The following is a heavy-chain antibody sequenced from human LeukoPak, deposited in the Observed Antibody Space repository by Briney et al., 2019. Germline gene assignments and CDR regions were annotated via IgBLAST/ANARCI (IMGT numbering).Heavy chain of an antibody. CDR1: GYTLTELS. CDR2: INPNSGGA. V-gene: IGHV1-2*02. Sequence: ASVKVSCKVSGYTLTELSMHWVRQAPGKGLEWMGWINPNSGGANYAQKFQGRVTMTRDTSISTAYMELSRLRSDDTAVYYCARAARPHYYYYMDVWGKGTTVTVSS. J-gene: IGHJ6*03. CDR3: ARAARPHYYYYMDV.